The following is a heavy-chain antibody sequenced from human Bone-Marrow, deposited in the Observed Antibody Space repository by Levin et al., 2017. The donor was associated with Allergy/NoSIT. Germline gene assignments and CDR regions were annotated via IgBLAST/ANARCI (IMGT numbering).Heavy chain of an antibody. J-gene: IGHJ3*02. D-gene: IGHD2-8*02. CDR2: ISNSGST. Sequence: SETLSLTCTVSGDSLTSDGYCWSWIRQHPGKGLEWIGHISNSGSTKYRTSLKGRVTISRDTSKNQFSLSLRSVTGADTAVYYCARDVLVTSSPDAFDIWGQGRLVIVSS. CDR3: ARDVLVTSSPDAFDI. CDR1: GDSLTSDGYC. V-gene: IGHV4-31*03.